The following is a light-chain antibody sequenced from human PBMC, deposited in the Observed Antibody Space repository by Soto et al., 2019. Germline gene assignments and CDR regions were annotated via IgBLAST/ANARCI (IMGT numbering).Light chain of an antibody. V-gene: IGKV3-15*01. CDR2: GAS. CDR1: QSVSSK. CDR3: QHYHTWLWT. J-gene: IGKJ1*01. Sequence: EIVMTQSPATLSVSPGERATLSCRASQSVSSKLAWYQQKPGQGPRLLIYGASTRATGIPARFSGSGSGTEFTLTISSLQSEDFAVYYCQHYHTWLWTFGQGTKVEIK.